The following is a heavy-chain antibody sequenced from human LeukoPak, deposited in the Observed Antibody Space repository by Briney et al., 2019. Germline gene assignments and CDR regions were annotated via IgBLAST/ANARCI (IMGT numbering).Heavy chain of an antibody. J-gene: IGHJ4*02. D-gene: IGHD3-16*01. CDR1: GFTFDDYG. Sequence: GGSLRLSCAASGFTFDDYGMSWVRQAPGKGLDWVSGINWNGGSTGYADSVKGRFTISRDNAKNSLYLQMNSLRAEDTALYYCASNKLTATRGTFDYWGQGTLVTVSS. CDR2: INWNGGST. CDR3: ASNKLTATRGTFDY. V-gene: IGHV3-20*04.